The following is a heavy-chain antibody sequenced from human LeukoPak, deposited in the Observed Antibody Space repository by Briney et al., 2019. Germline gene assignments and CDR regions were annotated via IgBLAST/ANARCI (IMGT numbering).Heavy chain of an antibody. CDR2: FDPEEGET. V-gene: IGHV1-24*01. J-gene: IGHJ5*02. CDR1: GNTLTELS. CDR3: TTDQGYSETNDWFDP. Sequence: GASVKVSCKVSGNTLTELSIHWVRQPTGEGLEWMGGFDPEEGETLYAQKFQGRVTMTEDTSTDTAYMELSSLRSEDTAVYYCTTDQGYSETNDWFDPWGQGTLVTVSS. D-gene: IGHD1-26*01.